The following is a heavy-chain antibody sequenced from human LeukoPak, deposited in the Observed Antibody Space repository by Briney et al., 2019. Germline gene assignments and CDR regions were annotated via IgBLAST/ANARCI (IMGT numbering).Heavy chain of an antibody. D-gene: IGHD4-11*01. CDR1: GFTFSHCG. CDR3: AKDAQRGFDYSNSLEH. J-gene: IGHJ5*02. CDR2: IWNDGSNK. V-gene: IGHV3-33*06. Sequence: PGGSLRLSCATSGFTFSHCGMHWVRQAPGKGLEWVAVIWNDGSNKYYGDSVKGRFTISRDNSKNTLYLQMNSLTVEDTAVYYCAKDAQRGFDYSNSLEHWGQGTLVTVSS.